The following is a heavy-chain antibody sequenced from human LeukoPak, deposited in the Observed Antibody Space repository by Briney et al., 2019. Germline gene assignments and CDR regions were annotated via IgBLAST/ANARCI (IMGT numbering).Heavy chain of an antibody. V-gene: IGHV4-34*01. CDR2: VNHSGST. D-gene: IGHD3-3*01. CDR1: GFTVSSNY. Sequence: AGGSLRLSCAASGFTVSSNYMSWIRQPPGKGLEWIGEVNHSGSTNYNPSLKSRVTISVDTSKNQFSLKLSSVTAADTAVYYCARGPGITIFGVVRRADYWGQGTLVTVSS. CDR3: ARGPGITIFGVVRRADY. J-gene: IGHJ4*02.